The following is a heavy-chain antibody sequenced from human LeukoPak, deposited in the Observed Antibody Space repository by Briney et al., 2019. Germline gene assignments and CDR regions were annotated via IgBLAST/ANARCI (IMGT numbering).Heavy chain of an antibody. J-gene: IGHJ6*02. CDR1: GFPFSNYA. V-gene: IGHV3-23*01. CDR2: ISGSGSNT. D-gene: IGHD1-26*01. Sequence: GGSLRLSCTAPGFPFSNYAMTWVRRAPGKGLEWIPAISGSGSNTYYADSVKDRFTISRDNSKNSLYLQMNSLRAKDTAVYYCAKSQREACCYGMDVWGQGTTVTVS. CDR3: AKSQREACCYGMDV.